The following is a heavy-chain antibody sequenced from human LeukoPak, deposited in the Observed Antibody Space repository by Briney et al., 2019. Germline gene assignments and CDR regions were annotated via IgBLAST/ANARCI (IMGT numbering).Heavy chain of an antibody. V-gene: IGHV3-21*05. J-gene: IGHJ4*02. CDR3: ARVGQYCSGGSCYAIDY. D-gene: IGHD2-15*01. CDR2: ISSSSSYI. CDR1: GFTFSSYE. Sequence: GGSLRLSRAASGFTFSSYEMDWVRQAPGKGLEWVSYISSSSSYIYYADSVKGRFTISRDNAKNSLYLQMNSLRAEDTAVYYCARVGQYCSGGSCYAIDYWGQGTLVTVSS.